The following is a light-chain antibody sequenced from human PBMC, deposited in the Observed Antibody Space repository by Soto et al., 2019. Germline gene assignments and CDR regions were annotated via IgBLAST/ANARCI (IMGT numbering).Light chain of an antibody. CDR2: DVT. Sequence: QSALTQPASVSGSPGQSITISCTGTNSDVGHYDYVSWYQQHPGKAPKLMIYDVTNRPSGVSNRFSGSKSGNTASLTISGLQAEDEADYYCSSYTSSSTRVFGTGTKVTVL. V-gene: IGLV2-14*03. CDR1: NSDVGHYDY. J-gene: IGLJ1*01. CDR3: SSYTSSSTRV.